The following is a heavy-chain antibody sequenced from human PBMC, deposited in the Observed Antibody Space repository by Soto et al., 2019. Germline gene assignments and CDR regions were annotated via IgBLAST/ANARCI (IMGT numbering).Heavy chain of an antibody. J-gene: IGHJ4*02. CDR2: ISGSGTNT. D-gene: IGHD2-8*01. CDR1: GFTFSSYA. CDR3: AKGGTNDYSPLDF. V-gene: IGHV3-23*01. Sequence: GGSLRLSCAASGFTFSSYAMTWVRQAPGKGLEWVSVISGSGTNTYYAGSVKGRVTISRDNSNNTLWLQMDRLRAEDTAIYYCAKGGTNDYSPLDFCGQGTPVTVSS.